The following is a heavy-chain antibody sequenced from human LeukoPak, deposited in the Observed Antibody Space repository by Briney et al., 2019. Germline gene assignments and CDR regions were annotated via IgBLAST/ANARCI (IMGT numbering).Heavy chain of an antibody. CDR2: ISSSSSYI. Sequence: GGSLRLSCAASGFTFNSYSMNWVRQAPGKGLEWVSSISSSSSYIYYADSVKGRFTISRDNAKNSLYLQMNSLRAEDTAVYYCARDLYGGTGRDYWGQETLVTVSS. CDR1: GFTFNSYS. D-gene: IGHD4-23*01. J-gene: IGHJ4*02. V-gene: IGHV3-21*01. CDR3: ARDLYGGTGRDY.